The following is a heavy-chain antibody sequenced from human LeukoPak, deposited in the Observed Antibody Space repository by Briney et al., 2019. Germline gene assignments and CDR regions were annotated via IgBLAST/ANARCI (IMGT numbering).Heavy chain of an antibody. V-gene: IGHV1-18*01. J-gene: IGHJ6*04. CDR1: GYTFSKFG. CDR3: ARVGPTHYYYFLDV. Sequence: GASVKVSCKASGYTFSKFGISWVRQAPGQGLEWMGWISVNNGNTNYAQNFQGRVTMTTHTSTSTAYMELRSLRSDDTAVYYCARVGPTHYYYFLDVWGKGTTVTVSS. D-gene: IGHD1-26*01. CDR2: ISVNNGNT.